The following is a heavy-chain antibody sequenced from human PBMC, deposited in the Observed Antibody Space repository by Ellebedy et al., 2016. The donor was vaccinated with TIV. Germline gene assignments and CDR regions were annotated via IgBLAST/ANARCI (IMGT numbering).Heavy chain of an antibody. CDR3: ATGFITMVRGVISDY. CDR1: GYTLTELS. CDR2: FNPEDGEV. Sequence: AASVKVSCKVSGYTLTELSMHWVRQAPGKGPEWMGGFNPEDGEVIYAQKFQGRVTMTEDTSTDTAYMELSSLRSEDTAVYYCATGFITMVRGVISDYWGQGTLVTVSS. D-gene: IGHD3-10*01. J-gene: IGHJ4*02. V-gene: IGHV1-24*01.